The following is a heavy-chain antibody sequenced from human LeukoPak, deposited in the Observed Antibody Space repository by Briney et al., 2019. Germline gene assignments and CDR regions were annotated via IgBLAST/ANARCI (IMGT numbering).Heavy chain of an antibody. CDR1: GYSISSGYY. CDR3: ARHAPGVGGAFDI. Sequence: SETLSLTCAVSGYSISSGYYWGWIRQPPGKGLEWIGSIHHSGSTYYNPSLKSRVTISVDTSKNQFSLKLSSVTAADTAVYYCARHAPGVGGAFDIWGQGTMVTVSS. V-gene: IGHV4-38-2*01. D-gene: IGHD3-16*01. CDR2: IHHSGST. J-gene: IGHJ3*02.